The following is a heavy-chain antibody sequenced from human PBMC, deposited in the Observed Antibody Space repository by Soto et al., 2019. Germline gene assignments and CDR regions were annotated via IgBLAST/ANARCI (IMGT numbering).Heavy chain of an antibody. Sequence: GASVKVSCKASGYTFTDFGISWVRQVLGQGLEWMGWISAYNDNAKYAQKFQGRVTLTSDTSTNTAYMELRSLRSDDTAVYYCAREYCSGTLCHDPDYWGQGSLVTVSS. CDR2: ISAYNDNA. D-gene: IGHD2-15*01. J-gene: IGHJ4*02. CDR3: AREYCSGTLCHDPDY. CDR1: GYTFTDFG. V-gene: IGHV1-18*01.